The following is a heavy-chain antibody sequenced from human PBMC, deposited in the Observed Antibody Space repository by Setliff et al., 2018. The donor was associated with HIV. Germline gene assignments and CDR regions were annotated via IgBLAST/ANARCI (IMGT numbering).Heavy chain of an antibody. J-gene: IGHJ4*02. CDR3: ARDFISDSSGYYSSHFDC. CDR2: INPSGGST. Sequence: ASVKVSCKASGYTFTSYYMHWVRQAPGQGLEWMGIINPSGGSTRYAQKFQGRVTMTRDTSKKQFSLRLTSVTAADTAVYYCARDFISDSSGYYSSHFDCWGQGTLVTVSS. D-gene: IGHD3-22*01. CDR1: GYTFTSYY. V-gene: IGHV1-46*01.